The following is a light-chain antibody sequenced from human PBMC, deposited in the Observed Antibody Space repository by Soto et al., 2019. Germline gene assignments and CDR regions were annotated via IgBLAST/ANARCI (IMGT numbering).Light chain of an antibody. V-gene: IGKV1-39*01. CDR2: AVS. J-gene: IGKJ3*01. Sequence: DIQMTQSPSSLSASVGARVTITCRASENIGSHLNWYQQQPGQAPKALIYAVSSLQIGVPSRFSGSGSGTDFTLTISSLQPADIATYYCQQSYSAPQFTFGPGTKVDIK. CDR1: ENIGSH. CDR3: QQSYSAPQFT.